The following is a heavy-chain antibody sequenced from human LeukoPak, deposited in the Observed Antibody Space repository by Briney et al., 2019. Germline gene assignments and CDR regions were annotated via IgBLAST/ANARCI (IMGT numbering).Heavy chain of an antibody. V-gene: IGHV3-7*01. CDR2: IKQDGSGK. Sequence: PGGSLRLSCAASGFTFSSYWMSWVRQAPGKGLEWVANIKQDGSGKYYVDSVKGRFTISRDNAKNSLYLQMNSLRAEDTAVYYCARTLDPFLGWFDPWGQGTLVTVSS. CDR1: GFTFSSYW. J-gene: IGHJ5*02. D-gene: IGHD3-16*01. CDR3: ARTLDPFLGWFDP.